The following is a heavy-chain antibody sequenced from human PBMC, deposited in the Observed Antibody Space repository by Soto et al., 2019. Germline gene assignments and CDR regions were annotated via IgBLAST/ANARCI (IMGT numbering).Heavy chain of an antibody. V-gene: IGHV3-74*01. D-gene: IGHD6-13*01. J-gene: IGHJ6*02. CDR1: GFTFSSYW. Sequence: EVQLVESGGGLVQPGGSLRLACAASGFTFSSYWMHWVRQAPGKGLVWISRIIRDGSSTNYADSVKGRFTIPRDNAKNTLYLEINSLRADDTAVYFCGRGGSGIYGMDIWGQGTTVIVSS. CDR2: IIRDGSST. CDR3: GRGGSGIYGMDI.